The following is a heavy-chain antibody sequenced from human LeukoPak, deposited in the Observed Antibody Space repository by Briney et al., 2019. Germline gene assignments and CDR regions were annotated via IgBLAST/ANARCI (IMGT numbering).Heavy chain of an antibody. Sequence: SETLSLTCTVSGGSISSGDYYWSWIRQHPGKGLEWIGYIYYSGNTNYNPSLKSRVTISVDTSNNQFSLKLSSVTTADTAVYYCARVPYYYDSSGRYYYYYMDVWGKGTTVTVSS. CDR3: ARVPYYYDSSGRYYYYYMDV. D-gene: IGHD3-22*01. V-gene: IGHV4-31*03. J-gene: IGHJ6*03. CDR2: IYYSGNT. CDR1: GGSISSGDYY.